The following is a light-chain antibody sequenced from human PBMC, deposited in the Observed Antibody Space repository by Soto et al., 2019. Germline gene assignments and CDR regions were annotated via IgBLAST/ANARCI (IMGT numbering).Light chain of an antibody. Sequence: SSLSASVGDRVIITCRASQAIRTELGWYQQRPGKAPKLLIYGTSNLQSGVPSRFSGSGSGTDFTLTINGLQPEDFATYYCRQVYSYPRTFGQGTKVDIK. CDR1: QAIRTE. CDR2: GTS. CDR3: RQVYSYPRT. V-gene: IGKV1-6*01. J-gene: IGKJ1*01.